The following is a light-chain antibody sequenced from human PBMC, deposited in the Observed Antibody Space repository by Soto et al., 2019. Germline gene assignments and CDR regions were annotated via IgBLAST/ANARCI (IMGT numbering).Light chain of an antibody. Sequence: EIVMTQSPATLSVSPGERVTLSCRASQSVKSNLAWYQQKFGQAPRLLIYGASTRATGVPARFSGSGSGTEFTLTISSLQSEDVAVYYCHHYNNWLLWSFGQGSKVEI. V-gene: IGKV3-15*01. CDR2: GAS. CDR1: QSVKSN. CDR3: HHYNNWLLWS. J-gene: IGKJ1*01.